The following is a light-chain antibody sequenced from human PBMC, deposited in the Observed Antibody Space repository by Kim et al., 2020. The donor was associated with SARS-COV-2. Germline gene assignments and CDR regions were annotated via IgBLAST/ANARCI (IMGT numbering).Light chain of an antibody. CDR3: QQRSNWPGLT. V-gene: IGKV3-11*01. CDR1: QSVGSY. J-gene: IGKJ4*01. Sequence: EIVLTQSPATLSLSPGERATLSCRASQSVGSYLAWYQQKPGQAPRLLIFDASNRATGIPARFSGSGSGTDFTLTISSLESEDFALYYCQQRSNWPGLTFGGGTKVDIK. CDR2: DAS.